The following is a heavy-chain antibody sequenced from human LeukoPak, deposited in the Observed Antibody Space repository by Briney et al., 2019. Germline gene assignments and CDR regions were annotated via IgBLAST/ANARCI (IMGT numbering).Heavy chain of an antibody. CDR2: INQDGGEK. V-gene: IGHV3-7*01. Sequence: GGSLRLSCAASGFTFSNYWIQWVRQAPGKGLEWVANINQDGGEKYHVGSVKGRFTISRDNSKNTLYLQMNSLRAEDTAVYYCAREWDFEAWGQGTTVTVS. D-gene: IGHD1-26*01. J-gene: IGHJ6*02. CDR1: GFTFSNYW. CDR3: AREWDFEA.